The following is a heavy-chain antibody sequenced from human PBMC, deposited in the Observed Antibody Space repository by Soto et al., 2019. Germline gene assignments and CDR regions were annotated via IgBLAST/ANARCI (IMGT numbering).Heavy chain of an antibody. CDR2: INAYNGNT. CDR1: GYTFTSYG. V-gene: IGHV1-18*01. Sequence: QVQLVQAGAEEKKTGASVTVSCKASGYTFTSYGISWLRQAHGQGLEWMGWINAYNGNTNYAQKLQGRVTMTTDTATSTAYMELRSLRSDDTAVYYCARVLSPFDTWGQGTLFTVSS. CDR3: ARVLSPFDT. J-gene: IGHJ5*02.